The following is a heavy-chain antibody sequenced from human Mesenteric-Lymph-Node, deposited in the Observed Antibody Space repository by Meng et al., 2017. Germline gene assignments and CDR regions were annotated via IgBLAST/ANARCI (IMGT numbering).Heavy chain of an antibody. CDR3: AKDSMPYYYDSSGYFLDY. Sequence: GGSLRLSCAASGFTFDDYAMHWVRQAPGKGLEWVSGISWNSGSIGYADSVKGRFTISRDNAKNSLYLQMNSLRAEDMALYYCAKDSMPYYYDSSGYFLDYWGQGTLVPSPQ. V-gene: IGHV3-9*03. CDR2: ISWNSGSI. J-gene: IGHJ4*02. CDR1: GFTFDDYA. D-gene: IGHD3-22*01.